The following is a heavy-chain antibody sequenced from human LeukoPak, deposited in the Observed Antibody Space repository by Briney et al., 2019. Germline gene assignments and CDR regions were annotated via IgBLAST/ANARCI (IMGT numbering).Heavy chain of an antibody. D-gene: IGHD1-26*01. J-gene: IGHJ3*02. CDR3: ARDRPGAAPAFDI. V-gene: IGHV1-69*05. CDR2: IIPIFGTA. Sequence: SVKVSCKASGGTFSSYAISWVRQAHGQGREWMGRIIPIFGTANYAQKFQGRVTITTDESTSTAYMELSSLRSEDTAVYYCARDRPGAAPAFDIWGQGTMVTVSS. CDR1: GGTFSSYA.